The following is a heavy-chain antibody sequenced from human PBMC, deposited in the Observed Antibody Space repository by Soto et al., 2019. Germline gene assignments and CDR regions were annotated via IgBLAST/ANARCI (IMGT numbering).Heavy chain of an antibody. CDR2: ISSSSSTI. CDR3: ARDSVRWLRFILIGNYYYGMHV. J-gene: IGHJ6*02. V-gene: IGHV3-48*02. D-gene: IGHD5-12*01. CDR1: GFTFSSYS. Sequence: PGGSLRLSCAASGFTFSSYSMNWVRQAPGKGLEWVSYISSSSSTIYYADSVKGRFTISRDNAKNSLYLQMNSLRDEDTAVYYCARDSVRWLRFILIGNYYYGMHVWDPGNTVNVSS.